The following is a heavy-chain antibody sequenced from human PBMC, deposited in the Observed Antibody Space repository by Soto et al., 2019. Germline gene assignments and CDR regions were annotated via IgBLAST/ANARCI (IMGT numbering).Heavy chain of an antibody. J-gene: IGHJ4*02. CDR3: ARLVVGYSYGTEKFDY. CDR1: GGSISSYY. V-gene: IGHV4-59*08. CDR2: IYYSGST. D-gene: IGHD5-18*01. Sequence: SETLSLTCTVSGGSISSYYWSWIRQPPGKGLEWIGYIYYSGSTNYNPSLKSRVSISVDTSKNQFSLKLSSVTAADTAVYYCARLVVGYSYGTEKFDYWGQGTLVTVSS.